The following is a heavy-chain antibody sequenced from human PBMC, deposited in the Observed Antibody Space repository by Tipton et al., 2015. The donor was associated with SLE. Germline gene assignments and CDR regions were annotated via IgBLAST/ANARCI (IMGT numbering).Heavy chain of an antibody. CDR3: ARHPWARHFDY. J-gene: IGHJ4*02. CDR1: GGSISSSSYY. V-gene: IGHV4-39*07. D-gene: IGHD6-6*01. Sequence: LRLSCTVSGGSISSSSYYWGWIRQPPGKGLEWIGSIYYSGSTYYNPSLKSRVTISVDTSKNQFSLKLSSVTAADTAMYYCARHPWARHFDYWGQGTLVTVSS. CDR2: IYYSGST.